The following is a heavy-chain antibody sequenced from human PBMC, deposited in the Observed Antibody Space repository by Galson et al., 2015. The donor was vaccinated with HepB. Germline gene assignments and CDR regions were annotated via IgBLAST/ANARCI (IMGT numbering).Heavy chain of an antibody. CDR1: GFPFSDYP. J-gene: IGHJ5*02. D-gene: IGHD6-25*01. V-gene: IGHV3-23*01. CDR3: AKPGFTRGWPGGWFDP. Sequence: SLRLSCAASGFPFSDYPMNWVRQAPGRGLEWVSGISESGVIIYYADSVKGRFTLSRDNSENTLYLQMNSLRVDDTAVYYCAKPGFTRGWPGGWFDPRGPGTLVTVFS. CDR2: ISESGVII.